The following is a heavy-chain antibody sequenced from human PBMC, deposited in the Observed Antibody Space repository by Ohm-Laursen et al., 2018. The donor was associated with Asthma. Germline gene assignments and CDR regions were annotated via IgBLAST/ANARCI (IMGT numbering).Heavy chain of an antibody. CDR1: TFTFSNYA. CDR2: IWSDGNNK. CDR3: ARDISLVVPAGDFDY. Sequence: SLRLSCTASTFTFSNYAMHWVRQAPGKGLEWVAVIWSDGNNKYYADSVKGRFTISRDNSKNTLYLQVNSLRAEDTAVYYCARDISLVVPAGDFDYWGQGTLVTVSS. D-gene: IGHD2-2*01. J-gene: IGHJ4*02. V-gene: IGHV3-33*01.